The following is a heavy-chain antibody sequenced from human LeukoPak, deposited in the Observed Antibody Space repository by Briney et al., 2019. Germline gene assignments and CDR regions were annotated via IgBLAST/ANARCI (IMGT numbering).Heavy chain of an antibody. Sequence: GGSLRLSCAASGFTFSSYAMTWVRQAPGKGLEWVSGISGSGGYTYSADSVKGRFTISRDNSKNTLYLQMNSLRAEDTAVYYCARGHTAMAPTDYCYYGMDVWGQGTTVTVSS. J-gene: IGHJ6*02. V-gene: IGHV3-23*01. CDR1: GFTFSSYA. CDR3: ARGHTAMAPTDYCYYGMDV. D-gene: IGHD5-18*01. CDR2: ISGSGGYT.